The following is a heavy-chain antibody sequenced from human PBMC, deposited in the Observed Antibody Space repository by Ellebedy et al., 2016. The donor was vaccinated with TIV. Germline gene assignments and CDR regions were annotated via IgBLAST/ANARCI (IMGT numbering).Heavy chain of an antibody. V-gene: IGHV3-53*01. CDR1: GFTVSSSY. CDR3: ANVGGSGTYYNGY. Sequence: GGSLRLSCAAPGFTVSSSYMNWVRQAPGKGLEWVSGISAGGNTYYADSVKGRFTISRNDSKNTLYLQMNSLRAEDTANYYCANVGGSGTYYNGYWGQGTLVTVSS. J-gene: IGHJ4*02. D-gene: IGHD3-10*01. CDR2: ISAGGNT.